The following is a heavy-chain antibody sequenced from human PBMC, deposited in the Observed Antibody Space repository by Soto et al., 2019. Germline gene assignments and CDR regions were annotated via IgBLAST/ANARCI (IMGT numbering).Heavy chain of an antibody. V-gene: IGHV3-23*01. Sequence: EVQLLESGGGLIQPGGSLRLSCAASGFAFSRSAMAWVRQAPEKGLEWVSSISEGGGTTFYAGSVEGRFTISRDNSKNTLYLQMNSVRADDTAVYYCAKGGYRHAYDWGRGTLVPIYS. D-gene: IGHD3-16*01. CDR3: AKGGYRHAYD. J-gene: IGHJ4*01. CDR2: ISEGGGTT. CDR1: GFAFSRSA.